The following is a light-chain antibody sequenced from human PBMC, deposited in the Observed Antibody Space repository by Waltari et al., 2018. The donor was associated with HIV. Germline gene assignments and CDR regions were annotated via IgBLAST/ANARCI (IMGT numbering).Light chain of an antibody. Sequence: DIQMTQSPSSLSASLGDRVPITCRASQSISSHLNWYQQKPGEAPKVLIYAASSLRSDVPSRFSGSGSGTDFTLTISSLQLEDFATYYCQQSYSSPNNFGQGT. CDR1: QSISSH. V-gene: IGKV1-39*01. CDR3: QQSYSSPNN. CDR2: AAS. J-gene: IGKJ2*01.